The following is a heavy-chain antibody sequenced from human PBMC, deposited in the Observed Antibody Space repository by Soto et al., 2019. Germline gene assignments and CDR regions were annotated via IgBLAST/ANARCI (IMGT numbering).Heavy chain of an antibody. CDR2: IDSDGSRI. D-gene: IGHD2-15*01. CDR3: VRTSLVVAVATREDF. V-gene: IGHV3-74*01. J-gene: IGHJ4*02. Sequence: EGQLVESGGGLVQPGESLRLSCAASGFTFGNYWMHWVRQAPGKGQVWVSRIDSDGSRITYADFVKGRFTISRDNAKNTVYLHMNSLTAEDTAVYYCVRTSLVVAVATREDFWGQGTLVTVSS. CDR1: GFTFGNYW.